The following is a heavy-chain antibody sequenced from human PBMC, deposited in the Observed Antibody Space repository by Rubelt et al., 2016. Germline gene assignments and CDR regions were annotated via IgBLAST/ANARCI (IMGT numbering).Heavy chain of an antibody. CDR2: IYWDDDK. J-gene: IGHJ5*02. D-gene: IGHD5-12*01. CDR3: AHSPASGYDGVSIWFDP. CDR1: GFSLSTSGVG. V-gene: IGHV2-5*02. Sequence: QITLKESGPTLVKPTQTLTLTCTFSGFSLSTSGVGVGWIRQPPGKALEWLALIYWDDDKRYSPSLKSRINNSKDTCKNQVGRTMTNMDPVDTATYYCAHSPASGYDGVSIWFDPWGQGTLVTVSS.